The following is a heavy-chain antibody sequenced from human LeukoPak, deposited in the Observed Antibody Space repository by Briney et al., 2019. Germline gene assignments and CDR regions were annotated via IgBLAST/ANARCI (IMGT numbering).Heavy chain of an antibody. V-gene: IGHV3-23*01. CDR1: GFTFSGYY. J-gene: IGHJ4*02. CDR2: ISGSGGTT. CDR3: AKESGRIAVAGFAFDY. D-gene: IGHD6-19*01. Sequence: ESGGSLRLSCAASGFTFSGYYMTWVRQAPGKGLELVSAISGSGGTTYFADSVKGRFTISRDNSRDTLYLQMNSLRAEDTAVYYCAKESGRIAVAGFAFDYWGQGTLVTVSS.